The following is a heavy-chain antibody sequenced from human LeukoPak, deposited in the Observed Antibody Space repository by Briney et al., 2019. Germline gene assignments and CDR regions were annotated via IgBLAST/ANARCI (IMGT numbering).Heavy chain of an antibody. J-gene: IGHJ6*02. CDR2: ISAYNGNT. D-gene: IGHD3-22*01. V-gene: IGHV1-18*01. Sequence: ASVKVSCKASGYTFTSYGISWVRQAPGQGLEWTGWISAYNGNTNYAQKLQGRVTMTTDTSTSTAYMELRSLRSDDTAVYYCARVRGRSGYYYVSSGDYYYGMDVWGQGTTVTVSS. CDR3: ARVRGRSGYYYVSSGDYYYGMDV. CDR1: GYTFTSYG.